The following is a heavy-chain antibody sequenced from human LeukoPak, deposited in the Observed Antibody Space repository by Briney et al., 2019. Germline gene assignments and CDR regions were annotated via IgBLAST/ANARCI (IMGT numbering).Heavy chain of an antibody. V-gene: IGHV3-23*01. CDR1: GFTFSTYT. J-gene: IGHJ4*02. D-gene: IGHD1-26*01. CDR2: ISGSGGDT. Sequence: GGSLRLSCAASGFTFSTYTMNWVRPAPGKGLEWVLVISGSGGDTYYADSGKGRFTISRDNSQNTLYLQMNSLRAEDTAVYHCAKGQQSGSYSSSDYWGQGTLVTVSS. CDR3: AKGQQSGSYSSSDY.